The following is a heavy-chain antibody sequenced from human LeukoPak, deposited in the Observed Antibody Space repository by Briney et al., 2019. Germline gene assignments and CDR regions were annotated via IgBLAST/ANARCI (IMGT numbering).Heavy chain of an antibody. J-gene: IGHJ4*02. CDR1: GFTFSNYW. CDR2: IKQDGSEK. CDR3: ERGYDSWDS. D-gene: IGHD3-16*01. Sequence: GGSLRLSCAASGFTFSNYWMSWVRQAPGKGLEWVANIKQDGSEKYYVDSVKGRFTISRDNAKNSLYLQMNSLRAEDTAVYYCERGYDSWDSWGQGTLVTVSS. V-gene: IGHV3-7*01.